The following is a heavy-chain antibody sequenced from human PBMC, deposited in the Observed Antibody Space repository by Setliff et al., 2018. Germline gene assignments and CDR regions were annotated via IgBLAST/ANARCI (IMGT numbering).Heavy chain of an antibody. V-gene: IGHV4-61*01. CDR3: GRGFSRIEGWGNWFDP. CDR2: IYYSGST. CDR1: GASIRSGTFY. D-gene: IGHD2-15*01. J-gene: IGHJ5*02. Sequence: PSETLSLTCTVSGASIRSGTFYWSWIRLHPGKGLEWIGYIYYSGSTNYNPSLKSRVTISVDTSKNQFSLKLSSVTAADTAVYYCGRGFSRIEGWGNWFDPWGQGILVTVSS.